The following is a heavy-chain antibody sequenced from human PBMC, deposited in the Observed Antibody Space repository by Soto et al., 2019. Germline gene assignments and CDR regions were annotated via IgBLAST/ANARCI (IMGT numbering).Heavy chain of an antibody. V-gene: IGHV1-69*13. Sequence: SVNVSCTASGCTFSSYAISWVRQAPGRGLEWMGGIIRIFGTANSAQKFQGRVTITEDESPRTAYMELSSLRSQDPAVYYCARVVRALELIDAFDIWGQGTMVT. J-gene: IGHJ3*02. CDR2: IIRIFGTA. CDR3: ARVVRALELIDAFDI. D-gene: IGHD1-26*01. CDR1: GCTFSSYA.